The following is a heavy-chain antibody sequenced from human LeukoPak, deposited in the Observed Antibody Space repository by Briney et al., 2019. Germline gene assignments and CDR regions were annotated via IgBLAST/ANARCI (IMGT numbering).Heavy chain of an antibody. D-gene: IGHD3-9*01. CDR1: GGSISSSSYY. Sequence: SETLSLTCTVSGGSISSSSYYWGWIRQPPGKGLEWIGSIYYSGSTYYNPSLKSRVTISVDTSKNQSSPKLSSVSAAATAVYYCARHPVLRYLGTWGQGTLVTVSS. J-gene: IGHJ4*02. CDR3: ARHPVLRYLGT. CDR2: IYYSGST. V-gene: IGHV4-39*01.